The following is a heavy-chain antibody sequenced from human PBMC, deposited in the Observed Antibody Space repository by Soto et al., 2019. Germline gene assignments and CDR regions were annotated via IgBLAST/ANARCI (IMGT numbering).Heavy chain of an antibody. J-gene: IGHJ4*02. D-gene: IGHD1-26*01. V-gene: IGHV4-28*01. CDR3: ARRESEGPIDY. CDR1: GYSISSSNW. Sequence: QVQLQESGPGLVKPSDTLSLTCAVSGYSISSSNWWGWIRQPPGKGLEWIGYIYYSGTTYYNPSLRGRVAMSVATAKNEFSLRLTSVTAVDTAVYYCARRESEGPIDYWGRGTLVTVSS. CDR2: IYYSGTT.